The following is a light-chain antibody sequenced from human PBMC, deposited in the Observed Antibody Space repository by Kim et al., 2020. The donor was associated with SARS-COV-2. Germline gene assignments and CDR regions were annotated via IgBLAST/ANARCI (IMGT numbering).Light chain of an antibody. Sequence: DIQMTQSPSSVSASVGDRVTITCRASQSIDSWLAWYQQKPGKAPQLLIDAATNLHSGVPSRFSGSGSGSDFTLTITSLHPEDFATYYCQQAHSFPFTFGQGTRLEIK. V-gene: IGKV1D-12*01. CDR1: QSIDSW. CDR2: AAT. J-gene: IGKJ5*01. CDR3: QQAHSFPFT.